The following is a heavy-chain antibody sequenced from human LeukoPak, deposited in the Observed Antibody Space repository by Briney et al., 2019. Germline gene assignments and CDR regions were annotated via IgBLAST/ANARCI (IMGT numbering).Heavy chain of an antibody. J-gene: IGHJ4*02. CDR1: GFIFSSYV. Sequence: GGSLRLSCAASGFIFSSYVMHWVRQAPGKGLEWVAVISSDGSDKYYADSGKGRFTISRDNSKNQLYLQINNLRTEDTAVYYCAKGVRGVIAYYFDFWGQGTLVTVSS. CDR2: ISSDGSDK. D-gene: IGHD3-10*01. CDR3: AKGVRGVIAYYFDF. V-gene: IGHV3-30*18.